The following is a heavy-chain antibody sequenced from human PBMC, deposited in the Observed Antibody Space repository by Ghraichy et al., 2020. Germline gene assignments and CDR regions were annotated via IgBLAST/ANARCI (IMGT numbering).Heavy chain of an antibody. CDR2: INAGNGNT. V-gene: IGHV1-3*01. Sequence: ASVKVSCKASGYTFTSYAMHWVRQAPGQRLEWMGWINAGNGNTKYSQKFQGRVTITRDTSASTAYMELSSLRSEDTAVYYCAREVVGILWFGDRAKNDYGMDVWGQGTTVTVSS. CDR3: AREVVGILWFGDRAKNDYGMDV. CDR1: GYTFTSYA. J-gene: IGHJ6*02. D-gene: IGHD3-10*01.